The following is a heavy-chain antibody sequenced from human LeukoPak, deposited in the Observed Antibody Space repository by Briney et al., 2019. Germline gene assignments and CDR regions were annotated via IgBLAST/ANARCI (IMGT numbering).Heavy chain of an antibody. CDR1: GFIFNSYA. CDR2: IIDRGIST. CDR3: AKGSRGNYDY. J-gene: IGHJ4*02. D-gene: IGHD1-26*01. V-gene: IGHV3-23*01. Sequence: GGSLRLSCAASGFIFNSYAMAWVRQAPEKGLEGGSSIIDRGISTFYSDSVKGRFTISTDNSKNTLYLQMNSLRAEDTAVYYCAKGSRGNYDYWGQGNLVTVSS.